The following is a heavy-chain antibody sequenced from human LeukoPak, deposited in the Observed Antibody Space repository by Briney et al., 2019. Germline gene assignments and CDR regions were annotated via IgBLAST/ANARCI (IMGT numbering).Heavy chain of an antibody. V-gene: IGHV3-48*03. Sequence: GGSLRLSCAASGFTFSSYEMNWVRQAPGKGLEWVSYISSFSSTIYYADSVMGRFTISRDNAKNSLYLQMNSLRAEDTAVYYCARDRSTYYYDSSGSDAFDIWGQGTMVTVSS. CDR2: ISSFSSTI. CDR1: GFTFSSYE. J-gene: IGHJ3*02. D-gene: IGHD3-22*01. CDR3: ARDRSTYYYDSSGSDAFDI.